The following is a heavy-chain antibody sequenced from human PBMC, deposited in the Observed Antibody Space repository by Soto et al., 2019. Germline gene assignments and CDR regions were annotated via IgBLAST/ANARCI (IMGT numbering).Heavy chain of an antibody. V-gene: IGHV1-18*01. J-gene: IGHJ4*02. Sequence: QVHLVQSGAEVKKPGASVKVSCKASGYTFTSYGITWVRQAPGQGLEWMGWISAHNGNTDYAQKLQGRVIVTRDTSTSKASMELRSLISDATAVYYCARGRYGDYWGQGALVTVSS. CDR2: ISAHNGNT. CDR3: ARGRYGDY. CDR1: GYTFTSYG. D-gene: IGHD1-1*01.